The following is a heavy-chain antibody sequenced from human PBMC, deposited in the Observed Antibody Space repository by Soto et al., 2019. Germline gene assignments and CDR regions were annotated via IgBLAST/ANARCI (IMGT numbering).Heavy chain of an antibody. Sequence: ESGGGVVQPGRSLRLSCAASGFTFSSYGMHWVRQAPGEGLEWMAVISSDGGDKKYADSVKGRFTISRDNSKNTLYLQMNSLRGEDTAVYSCAKDSGRGSADYYFDYWGQGTLVTVSS. CDR1: GFTFSSYG. CDR2: ISSDGGDK. V-gene: IGHV3-30*18. J-gene: IGHJ4*02. CDR3: AKDSGRGSADYYFDY. D-gene: IGHD3-10*01.